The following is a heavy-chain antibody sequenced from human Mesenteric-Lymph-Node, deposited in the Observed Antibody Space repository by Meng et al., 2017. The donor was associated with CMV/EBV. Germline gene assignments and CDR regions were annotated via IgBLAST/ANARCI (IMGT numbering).Heavy chain of an antibody. CDR2: ISWDGGSS. CDR3: ARDKNKLVPYKFGMDV. Sequence: FTFDDYAMHWVRQAPGKGLEWVSLISWDGGSSYYADSVKGRFTISRDNSKNSLHLQMSSLRAEDTALYYCARDKNKLVPYKFGMDVWGQGTTVTVSS. CDR1: FTFDDYA. V-gene: IGHV3-43D*03. J-gene: IGHJ6*02. D-gene: IGHD6-13*01.